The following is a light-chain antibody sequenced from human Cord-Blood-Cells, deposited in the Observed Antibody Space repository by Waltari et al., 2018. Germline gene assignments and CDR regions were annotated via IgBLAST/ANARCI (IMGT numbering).Light chain of an antibody. CDR3: CSYAGSVYV. Sequence: QSALTQPRSVSGSPGQSVTISCTGTSSDVGGYNYVSWYQQHPGKAPKLMIYDVSKRPSGVPDRCSGYKSGNTASLTISGLQAEDEADYYCCSYAGSVYVFGTGTKVTVL. CDR2: DVS. J-gene: IGLJ1*01. V-gene: IGLV2-11*01. CDR1: SSDVGGYNY.